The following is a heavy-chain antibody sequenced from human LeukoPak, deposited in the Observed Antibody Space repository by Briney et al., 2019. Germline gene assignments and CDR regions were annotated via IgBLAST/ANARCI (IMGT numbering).Heavy chain of an antibody. Sequence: PSETLSLTCTVSGGSISSYYWSWIRQPPGKGLEWIGYIYSSGSTYYNPSLKSRVTISVDRSKNQFSLKLSSVTAADTAVYYCARDRGKWEPLRWGQGTLVTVSS. CDR2: IYSSGST. J-gene: IGHJ4*02. D-gene: IGHD1-26*01. CDR3: ARDRGKWEPLR. CDR1: GGSISSYY. V-gene: IGHV4-59*12.